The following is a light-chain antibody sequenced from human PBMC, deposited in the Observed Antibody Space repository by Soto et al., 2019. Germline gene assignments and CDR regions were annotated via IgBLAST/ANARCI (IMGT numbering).Light chain of an antibody. J-gene: IGKJ1*01. Sequence: DIQMTQSPSTLSASVVGRVTITFRASQGVGTWVAWYQQKPGKAPKLLIYGASNLESGVPSRFSGSGSGTEFTLTITTLQPDDFATYFCQHYRRNTWSFGPGTKVDIK. CDR1: QGVGTW. CDR3: QHYRRNTWS. V-gene: IGKV1-5*01. CDR2: GAS.